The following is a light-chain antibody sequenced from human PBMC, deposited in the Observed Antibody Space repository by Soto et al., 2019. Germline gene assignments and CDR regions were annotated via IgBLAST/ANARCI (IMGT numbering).Light chain of an antibody. CDR2: GAS. Sequence: EIVMTQSPATLSVSPGERATLSCRASQSVSSNLAWYQQQPGQAPRLLIYGASTRATGIPARFSGSGSGTEFTLTISSLQSEDFAVYYCQQYNNWPRTSGQGTKVDIK. CDR1: QSVSSN. J-gene: IGKJ1*01. CDR3: QQYNNWPRT. V-gene: IGKV3-15*01.